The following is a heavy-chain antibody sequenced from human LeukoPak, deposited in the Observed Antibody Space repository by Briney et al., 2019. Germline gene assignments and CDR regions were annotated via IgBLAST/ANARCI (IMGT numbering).Heavy chain of an antibody. CDR1: GFTFSSYA. Sequence: QTGGSLRLSCAASGFTFSSYAMSWVPQAPGKGLEWVSAISGSGGSTYYADSVKGRFTISRDNSKNTLYLQMNSLRAEDTAVYYCAKSPSSGYYFGYFQHWGQGTLVTVSS. J-gene: IGHJ1*01. CDR3: AKSPSSGYYFGYFQH. CDR2: ISGSGGST. D-gene: IGHD3-22*01. V-gene: IGHV3-23*01.